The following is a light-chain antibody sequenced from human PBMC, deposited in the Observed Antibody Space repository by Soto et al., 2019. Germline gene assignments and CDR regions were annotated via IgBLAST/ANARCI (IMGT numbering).Light chain of an antibody. J-gene: IGKJ1*01. CDR1: QSISIW. CDR2: DAS. CDR3: QQYNNYFSWT. V-gene: IGKV1-5*01. Sequence: DIQMTQSPSTLSASVGDRVTITCRTSQSISIWLAWYQQKPGKAPNILIYDASTLVSGVPSRFSGSGSGTEFTLTISSLQPDDFATYYCQQYNNYFSWTFGQGTKVEIK.